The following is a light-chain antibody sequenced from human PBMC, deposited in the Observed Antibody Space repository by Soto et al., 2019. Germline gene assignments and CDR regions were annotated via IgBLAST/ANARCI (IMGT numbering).Light chain of an antibody. Sequence: DIQMTQSPSTLSASVGDRVTITCRASQNVGTWLAWYQQKPGKAPKVLIYKASSLESGVPSRFSGSGSGTEFTLTIRSLQPDDFATYYCQEYNSDWTFGQGTKVDNK. J-gene: IGKJ1*01. CDR1: QNVGTW. V-gene: IGKV1-5*03. CDR2: KAS. CDR3: QEYNSDWT.